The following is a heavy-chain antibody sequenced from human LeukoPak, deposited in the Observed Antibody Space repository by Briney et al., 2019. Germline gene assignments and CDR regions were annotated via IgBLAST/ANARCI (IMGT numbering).Heavy chain of an antibody. V-gene: IGHV3-30-3*01. CDR1: GFTFSSYA. CDR3: ARDFNIVVVPAAIQGFDY. J-gene: IGHJ4*02. CDR2: ISYDGSNK. D-gene: IGHD2-2*01. Sequence: GGSLRLSCAASGFTFSSYAMHWVRQAPGKGLEWVAVISYDGSNKYYADSVKGRFTISRDNSKNTLYLQMNSLRAEDTAVYYCARDFNIVVVPAAIQGFDYWGQGTLVTVSS.